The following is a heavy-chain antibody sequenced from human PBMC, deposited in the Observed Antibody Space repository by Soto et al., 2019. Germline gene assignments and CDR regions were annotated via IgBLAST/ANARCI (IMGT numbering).Heavy chain of an antibody. CDR1: GGSFSGYY. Sequence: PSETLSLTCAVYGGSFSGYYWSWIRQPPGKGLEWIGEINHSGSTNYNPSLKSRVTISVDTSKNQFSLKLSSVTAADTAVYYCARGNVGYGMDVWGQGTTVTVSS. V-gene: IGHV4-34*01. J-gene: IGHJ6*02. CDR2: INHSGST. CDR3: ARGNVGYGMDV.